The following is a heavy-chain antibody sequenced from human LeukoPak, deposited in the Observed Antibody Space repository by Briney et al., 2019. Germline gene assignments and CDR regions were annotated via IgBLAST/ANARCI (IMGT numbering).Heavy chain of an antibody. D-gene: IGHD3-3*01. J-gene: IGHJ5*02. Sequence: GASVKVSCKASGYTFTSYGISWVRQAPGQGLEWMGWISAYNGNTNYAQKLQGRVTMTTDTSTSTAYMELRSLRSDDTAVYYCARADYDFWSGDGGFDPWGQGTLVTVSP. CDR1: GYTFTSYG. CDR3: ARADYDFWSGDGGFDP. V-gene: IGHV1-18*01. CDR2: ISAYNGNT.